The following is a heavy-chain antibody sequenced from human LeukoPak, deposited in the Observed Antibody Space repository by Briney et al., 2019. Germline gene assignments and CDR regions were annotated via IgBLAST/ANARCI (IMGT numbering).Heavy chain of an antibody. D-gene: IGHD4-17*01. CDR1: GFTLSNYW. Sequence: GGSLRLSCVASGFTLSNYWMHWVRQAPGKGLVWVSRINSDGSSTSYADSVKGRLTISRDNGKNTLYLQMNSLSADDTAVYFCTSQFSTAGGYWGQGTLVTVSS. CDR3: TSQFSTAGGY. CDR2: INSDGSST. J-gene: IGHJ4*02. V-gene: IGHV3-74*01.